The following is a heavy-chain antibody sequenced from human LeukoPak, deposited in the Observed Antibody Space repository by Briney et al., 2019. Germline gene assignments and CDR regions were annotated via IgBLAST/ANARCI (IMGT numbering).Heavy chain of an antibody. CDR1: GYTFIAYH. CDR3: ARVKPRWNWFDP. D-gene: IGHD3-16*02. CDR2: ISAYNGNT. Sequence: ASVKVSCKASGYTFIAYHMHWVRQAPGQGLEWMGWISAYNGNTNYAQKLQGRVTMTTDTSTSTAYMELRSLRSDDTAVYYCARVKPRWNWFDPWGQGTLVTVSS. V-gene: IGHV1-18*04. J-gene: IGHJ5*02.